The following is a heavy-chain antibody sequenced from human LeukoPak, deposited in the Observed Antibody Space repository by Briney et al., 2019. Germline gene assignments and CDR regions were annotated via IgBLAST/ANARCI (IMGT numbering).Heavy chain of an antibody. CDR2: INPNSGGT. Sequence: ASVKVSCKASGYTFTGYFMHWVRQAPGQGLEWMGWINPNSGGTKYAQKFQGRVTVTRDTSISTAYMELSRLRSDDTAIYYCARDLYYYDSSGYAIDIWGQGTMVTVSS. J-gene: IGHJ3*02. CDR1: GYTFTGYF. V-gene: IGHV1-2*02. CDR3: ARDLYYYDSSGYAIDI. D-gene: IGHD3-22*01.